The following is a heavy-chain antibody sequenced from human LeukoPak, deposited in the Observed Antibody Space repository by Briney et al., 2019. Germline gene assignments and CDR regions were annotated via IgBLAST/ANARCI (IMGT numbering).Heavy chain of an antibody. D-gene: IGHD5-12*01. CDR1: GGSFSGYY. V-gene: IGHV4-34*01. J-gene: IGHJ4*02. CDR3: ARGGSGYDSNPYFDY. Sequence: SETLSLTCAVYGGSFSGYYWSWIRQPPGKGLEWIGGSNHSGSTNYNPSLKSRVTISVDTSKNQFSLKLSSVTAADTAVYYCARGGSGYDSNPYFDYWGQGTLVTVSS. CDR2: SNHSGST.